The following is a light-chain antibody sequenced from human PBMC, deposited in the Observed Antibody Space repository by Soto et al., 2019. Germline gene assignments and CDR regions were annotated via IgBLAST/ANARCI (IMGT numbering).Light chain of an antibody. V-gene: IGLV1-40*01. Sequence: QSVLTQPPSVSGAPGQRLTISCAGTSSNIGAGFDVHWYQQLPGTAPKLLIYPNDDRPSGVPDRFSGSTSGTSASLAITGLQAEDAADYYCQSYDNSLLAYVFGGGTKLTVL. CDR2: PND. CDR1: SSNIGAGFD. J-gene: IGLJ2*01. CDR3: QSYDNSLLAYV.